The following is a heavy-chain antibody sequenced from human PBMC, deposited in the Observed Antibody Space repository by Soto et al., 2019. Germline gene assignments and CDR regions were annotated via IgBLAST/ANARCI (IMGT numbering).Heavy chain of an antibody. V-gene: IGHV3-23*01. Sequence: GGSLRLSCAVSGFTFSNYAFSWVRQAPAKGLEWVSAISGSGVNTYYADSLKGRFTISRDNVMNTLHLEMNSLRAEDTAVYFCVKDYYGDYDPSQYFYYGMDVWGQGTTVTVSS. CDR1: GFTFSNYA. D-gene: IGHD4-17*01. J-gene: IGHJ6*02. CDR2: ISGSGVNT. CDR3: VKDYYGDYDPSQYFYYGMDV.